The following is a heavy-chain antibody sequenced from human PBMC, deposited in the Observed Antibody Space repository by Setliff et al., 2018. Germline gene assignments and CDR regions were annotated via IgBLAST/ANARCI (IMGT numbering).Heavy chain of an antibody. J-gene: IGHJ6*03. CDR1: GGSISSYY. D-gene: IGHD6-19*01. Sequence: SSETLSLTCTVSGGSISSYYWSWIRQPPGKGLEWIGYMHSSGTTYRNPSLESRVTMSRDTSKNQFSLDLRSVTAADMAVYYCAREQWLDPPGYYYMDVWAKGTTVTVSS. CDR3: AREQWLDPPGYYYMDV. V-gene: IGHV4-59*12. CDR2: MHSSGTT.